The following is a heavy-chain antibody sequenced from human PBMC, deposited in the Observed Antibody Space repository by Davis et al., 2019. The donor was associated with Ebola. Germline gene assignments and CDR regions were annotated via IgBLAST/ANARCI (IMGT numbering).Heavy chain of an antibody. CDR3: ARAPTYDFWSGYYRWFDP. Sequence: PSETLSLTCTVSGYSISSGYYWGWIRQPPGKGLEWIGSIYHSGSTYYNPSLKSRVTISVDTSKNQFSLKLSSVTAADTAVYYCARAPTYDFWSGYYRWFDPWGQGTLVTVSS. D-gene: IGHD3-3*01. J-gene: IGHJ5*02. V-gene: IGHV4-38-2*02. CDR1: GYSISSGYY. CDR2: IYHSGST.